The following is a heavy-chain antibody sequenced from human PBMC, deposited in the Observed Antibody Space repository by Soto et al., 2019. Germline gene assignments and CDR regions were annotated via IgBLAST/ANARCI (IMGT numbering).Heavy chain of an antibody. CDR1: GGSINSYW. D-gene: IGHD3-9*01. CDR3: ARVDILTVYGCMDV. CDR2: VYSSGTT. Sequence: SETLSLTCTVSGGSINSYWWSWIRQPAGKGLEWIGRVYSSGTTDYNPSLNSRATMSVETSKNQFSLKLNSVTAADTAVYYCARVDILTVYGCMDVWGQGTTVTVSS. J-gene: IGHJ6*02. V-gene: IGHV4-4*07.